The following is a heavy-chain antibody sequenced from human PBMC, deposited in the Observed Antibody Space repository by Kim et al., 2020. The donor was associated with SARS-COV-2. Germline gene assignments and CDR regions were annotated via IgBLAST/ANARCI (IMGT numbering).Heavy chain of an antibody. Sequence: ASVKVSCKASGYTFTSYDINWVRQATGQGLEWMGWMNPNSGNTGYAQNFQGRVTMTRNTSISTAYMELSSLRSEDTAVYYCARWAAAGTSHYYGMDVWGQGTTVTVSS. D-gene: IGHD6-13*01. CDR1: GYTFTSYD. V-gene: IGHV1-8*01. CDR2: MNPNSGNT. CDR3: ARWAAAGTSHYYGMDV. J-gene: IGHJ6*02.